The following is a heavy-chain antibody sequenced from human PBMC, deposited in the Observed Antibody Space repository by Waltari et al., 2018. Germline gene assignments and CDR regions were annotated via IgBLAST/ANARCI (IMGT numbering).Heavy chain of an antibody. Sequence: EVQLLESEGGLGQPGGSLRPSCAASGFTFSSEAMSRVRPAQGKGLEWVSAISGSGGSPYYADSVKGRFTISRDNSTNTLYLQMNSLRAEDTAVYYCAKDPRITMVRGVIGADYWGQGTLVTVSS. CDR2: ISGSGGSP. V-gene: IGHV3-23*01. CDR1: GFTFSSEA. CDR3: AKDPRITMVRGVIGADY. J-gene: IGHJ4*02. D-gene: IGHD3-10*01.